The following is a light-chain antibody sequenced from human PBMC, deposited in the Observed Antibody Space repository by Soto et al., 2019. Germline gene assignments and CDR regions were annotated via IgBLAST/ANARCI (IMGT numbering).Light chain of an antibody. Sequence: EIVLTQSPATLSVSPGERATLSCRASQSDSSNLAWYQQRPGLPPRLLIYGASTRASGIPARFSGSGSETEFTLTISSLQSEDFATYYCQQYNNWPRTFGQGTKVEIK. CDR1: QSDSSN. V-gene: IGKV3D-15*01. J-gene: IGKJ1*01. CDR3: QQYNNWPRT. CDR2: GAS.